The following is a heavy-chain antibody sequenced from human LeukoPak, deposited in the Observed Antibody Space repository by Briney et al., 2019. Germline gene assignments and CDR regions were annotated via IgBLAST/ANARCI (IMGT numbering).Heavy chain of an antibody. CDR1: GY. CDR2: IYHSGST. CDR3: ARDLSVFGY. Sequence: PSETLSLTCAVSGYWGWIRQPPGQGLEWIGSIYHSGSTYYNPSLKSRVTISVDTSKNQFSLKLSSVTAADTAVYYCARDLSVFGYWGEGTLVTVSS. J-gene: IGHJ4*02. V-gene: IGHV4-38-2*02.